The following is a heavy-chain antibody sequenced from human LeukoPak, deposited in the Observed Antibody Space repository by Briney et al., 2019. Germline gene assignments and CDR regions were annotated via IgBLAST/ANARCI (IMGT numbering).Heavy chain of an antibody. Sequence: SQTLSLTCTVSGGSISSGSYYWSWIRQPAGTGLEWIGRIYTSGSTNYNPSLKSRVTISVDTSKNQFSLKLSSVTAADTAVYYCARASSGGGYSGYDFDYWGQGTLVTVSS. D-gene: IGHD5-12*01. CDR3: ARASSGGGYSGYDFDY. J-gene: IGHJ4*02. CDR1: GGSISSGSYY. V-gene: IGHV4-61*02. CDR2: IYTSGST.